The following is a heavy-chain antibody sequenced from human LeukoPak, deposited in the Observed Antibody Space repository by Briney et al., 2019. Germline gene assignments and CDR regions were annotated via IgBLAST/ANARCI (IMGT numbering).Heavy chain of an antibody. CDR2: ISGSGGST. CDR1: GFTFSSDA. V-gene: IGHV3-23*01. J-gene: IGHJ4*02. D-gene: IGHD3-16*01. CDR3: APLRGDPIH. Sequence: PLGSLRLSCAASGFTFSSDAMSAVRHAPRKGLEWVSAISGSGGSTYYAHSVKGRFTISRDNSKNTLYLQMNSLSAEDTAVYYCAPLRGDPIHWGQGTLVTVSS.